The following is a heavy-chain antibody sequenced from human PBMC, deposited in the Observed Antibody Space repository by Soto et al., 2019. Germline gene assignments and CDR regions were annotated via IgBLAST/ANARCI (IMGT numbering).Heavy chain of an antibody. CDR3: ARVDSGDDFDY. CDR2: IIPILGIA. V-gene: IGHV1-69*02. J-gene: IGHJ4*02. D-gene: IGHD5-12*01. Sequence: QVQLVQSGAEVKKPGSSVKVSCKASGGTFSSYTISWVRQAPGQGLEWMGRIIPILGIANYAQKFKGRVKITADKSPRTAYMEVSSLRSEYRAVYYCARVDSGDDFDYWGQGTLVTVSS. CDR1: GGTFSSYT.